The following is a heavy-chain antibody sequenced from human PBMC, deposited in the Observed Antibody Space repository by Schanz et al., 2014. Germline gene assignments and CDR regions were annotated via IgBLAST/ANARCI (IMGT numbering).Heavy chain of an antibody. CDR1: GFTFSSYA. CDR3: AREEGWGIAAAGPKHYYYGMDV. D-gene: IGHD6-13*01. CDR2: ISYDGRNK. J-gene: IGHJ6*02. V-gene: IGHV3-30-3*01. Sequence: VQLLDSGGGLVQPGGSLRLSCAASGFTFSSYAMHWVRQAPGKGLEWVAVISYDGRNKYYADSVKGRFTISRDNAKNSLYLQMNSLRAEGTAVDYCAREEGWGIAAAGPKHYYYGMDVWGQGTTVTVSS.